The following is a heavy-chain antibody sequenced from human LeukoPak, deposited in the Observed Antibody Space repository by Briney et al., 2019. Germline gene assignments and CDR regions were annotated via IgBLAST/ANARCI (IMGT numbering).Heavy chain of an antibody. V-gene: IGHV3-21*01. J-gene: IGHJ4*02. CDR1: GFTFSTFA. Sequence: PGGSLRLSCAASGFTFSTFAMIWVRQPPGKVLEWVSSIFPSSSEIHYADSVRGRFTISRDNSKSSLYLQMNSLRAEDTAVYYCASYYDFWSGYYTYYFDYWGQGTLVTVSS. CDR3: ASYYDFWSGYYTYYFDY. CDR2: IFPSSSEI. D-gene: IGHD3-3*01.